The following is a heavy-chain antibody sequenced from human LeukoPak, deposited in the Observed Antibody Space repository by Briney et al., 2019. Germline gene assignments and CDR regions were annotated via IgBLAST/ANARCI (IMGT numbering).Heavy chain of an antibody. V-gene: IGHV3-23*01. CDR2: ISGSGGGT. CDR3: AKGLGRYRNNFFDY. J-gene: IGHJ4*02. Sequence: GGSLRLSCAASGFTFSSYAMSWVRQAPGKGLEWVSAISGSGGGTYYADSVKGRFTISRDDSKNTLYLQMNSLRADDTAVYYCAKGLGRYRNNFFDYWGQGNLVTVSS. D-gene: IGHD1-26*01. CDR1: GFTFSSYA.